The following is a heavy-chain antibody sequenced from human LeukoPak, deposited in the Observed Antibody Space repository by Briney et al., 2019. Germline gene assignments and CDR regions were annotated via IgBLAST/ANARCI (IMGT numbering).Heavy chain of an antibody. Sequence: GGSLRLSCAASGFTFSDYYMGWIRQAPGKGLEWVSYISSSGSTIYYADSVKGRFTISRDNAKNSLYLQMNSLRAEDTAVYYCARDRYYYDSSGPEFDYWGQGTLVTVSS. D-gene: IGHD3-22*01. CDR2: ISSSGSTI. CDR1: GFTFSDYY. V-gene: IGHV3-11*04. J-gene: IGHJ4*02. CDR3: ARDRYYYDSSGPEFDY.